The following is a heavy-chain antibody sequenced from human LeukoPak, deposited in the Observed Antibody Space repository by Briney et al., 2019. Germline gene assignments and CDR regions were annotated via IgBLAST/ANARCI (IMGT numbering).Heavy chain of an antibody. CDR1: GFIFRNHA. J-gene: IGHJ4*02. CDR3: AKSLGNQGVIDY. CDR2: VSASGGST. D-gene: IGHD3-10*01. V-gene: IGHV3-23*01. Sequence: GGSLRLSCAASGFIFRNHAMNWVRQAPGQGLEWVSGVSASGGSTFNTDSVKGRFSISRDNSKTTLYLEMNSLRAEDTALYYCAKSLGNQGVIDYWGQGTLVTVSS.